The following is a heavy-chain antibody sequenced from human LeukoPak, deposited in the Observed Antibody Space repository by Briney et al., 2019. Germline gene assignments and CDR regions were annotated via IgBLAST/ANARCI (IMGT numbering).Heavy chain of an antibody. D-gene: IGHD6-19*01. CDR3: ALRTGRGYSSGWTFDY. V-gene: IGHV4-39*07. CDR2: ICYSGST. Sequence: SETLSLTCTVSAGSISSSSYCWGWIRQTPGKGLEWIGSICYSGSTYYNPSLKSRVTISVDTSKNQFSLKLSSVTAADTAVYYCALRTGRGYSSGWTFDYWGQGTLVTVSS. J-gene: IGHJ4*02. CDR1: AGSISSSSYC.